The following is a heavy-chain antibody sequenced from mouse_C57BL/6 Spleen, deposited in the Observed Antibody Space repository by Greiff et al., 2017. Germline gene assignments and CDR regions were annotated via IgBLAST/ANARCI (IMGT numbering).Heavy chain of an antibody. CDR1: GFTFSDYG. CDR3: ARDGNYLAWFAY. J-gene: IGHJ3*01. CDR2: ISSGSSTI. Sequence: EVQLQESGGGLVKPGGSLKLSCAASGFTFSDYGMHWVRQAPEKGLEWVAYISSGSSTIYYADTVKGRFTISRDNAKNTLFLQMTSLRSEDTDMYYCARDGNYLAWFAYWGQGTLVTVSA. V-gene: IGHV5-17*01. D-gene: IGHD2-1*01.